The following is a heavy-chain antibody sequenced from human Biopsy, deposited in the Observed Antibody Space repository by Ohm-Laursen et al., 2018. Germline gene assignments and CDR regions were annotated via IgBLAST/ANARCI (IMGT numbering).Heavy chain of an antibody. CDR3: AGDINNWNVNS. CDR1: GYTLTDLS. Sequence: ASVKVSCKVSGYTLTDLSMHWVRQAPGKGLEWMGGFAPENGKTIYAQKFQGRVTMTEDTSTDTAYMELSNLRSEDTAVYYCAGDINNWNVNSWGQGTPVTVSS. D-gene: IGHD1-20*01. J-gene: IGHJ4*02. CDR2: FAPENGKT. V-gene: IGHV1-24*01.